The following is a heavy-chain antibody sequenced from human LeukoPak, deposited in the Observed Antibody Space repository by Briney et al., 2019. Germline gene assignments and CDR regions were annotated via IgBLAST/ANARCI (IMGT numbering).Heavy chain of an antibody. V-gene: IGHV1-46*01. J-gene: IGHJ2*01. Sequence: ASVKVSCKASGYTFTSYYMQWVRQAPGQGLEWMGIINPSGGSTSYAQKFQGRVTITRDTSTSTVYMELSSLRSEDTAVYYCARDAFGRVYAIMGRNWYFDLWGRGTLVTVSS. D-gene: IGHD2-8*01. CDR2: INPSGGST. CDR3: ARDAFGRVYAIMGRNWYFDL. CDR1: GYTFTSYY.